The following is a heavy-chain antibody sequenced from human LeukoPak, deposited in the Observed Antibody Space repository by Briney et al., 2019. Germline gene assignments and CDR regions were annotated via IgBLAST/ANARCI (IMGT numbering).Heavy chain of an antibody. V-gene: IGHV3-43*02. Sequence: GGSLRLSCAASRFTFDDYGMHWVRQAPGKGLEWVSLISGDGSSTYYADSVKGRFTISRDNSKNSLYLQMNSLRTEDTALYYCAKDAYSSGWYYFDSWGQGTLVTVSS. D-gene: IGHD6-19*01. J-gene: IGHJ4*02. CDR3: AKDAYSSGWYYFDS. CDR2: ISGDGSST. CDR1: RFTFDDYG.